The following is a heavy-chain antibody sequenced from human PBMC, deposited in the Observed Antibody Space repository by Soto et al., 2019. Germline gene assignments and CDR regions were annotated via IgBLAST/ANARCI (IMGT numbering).Heavy chain of an antibody. Sequence: SVKVSCKASGGTFSSYAISWVRQAPGQGLEWMGGIIPIFGTANYAQKFQGRVTITADESTSTAYMELSSLRSEDTAVYYCARHLVVVAATANWFDPWGQGTLVTVSS. J-gene: IGHJ5*02. V-gene: IGHV1-69*13. CDR2: IIPIFGTA. D-gene: IGHD2-15*01. CDR3: ARHLVVVAATANWFDP. CDR1: GGTFSSYA.